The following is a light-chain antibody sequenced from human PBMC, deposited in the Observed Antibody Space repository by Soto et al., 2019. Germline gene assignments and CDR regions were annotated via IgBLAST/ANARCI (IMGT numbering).Light chain of an antibody. Sequence: DLPMTQSPSSLSASVGDRVTITCRASQGIRNDLGWFQQKPEQAPKRLIYGAYNLESWVPSRFSGSGSGTEFTLTISSLQPEDLGTYYCQHHNSYPRTFGQGTKVEIK. J-gene: IGKJ1*01. CDR2: GAY. V-gene: IGKV1-17*01. CDR1: QGIRND. CDR3: QHHNSYPRT.